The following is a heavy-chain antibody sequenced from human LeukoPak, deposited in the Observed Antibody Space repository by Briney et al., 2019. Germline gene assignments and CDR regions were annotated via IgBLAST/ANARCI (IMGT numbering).Heavy chain of an antibody. D-gene: IGHD1-14*01. J-gene: IGHJ5*01. CDR3: ARDPDGYNWFDS. CDR1: GGSVSSGSYY. V-gene: IGHV4-61*01. CDR2: IYYSGSI. Sequence: SETLSLTCTVSGGSVSSGSYYWSWIRQPPGKGLEWIGYIYYSGSINYNPSLKSRVTISVDTSKNQFSLKLSSVTAADTAVYYCARDPDGYNWFDSWGQGTQVTVST.